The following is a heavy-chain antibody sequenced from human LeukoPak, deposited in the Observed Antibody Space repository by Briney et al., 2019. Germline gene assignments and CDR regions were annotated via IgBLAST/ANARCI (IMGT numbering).Heavy chain of an antibody. V-gene: IGHV3-66*01. J-gene: IGHJ6*02. CDR3: ARVKDYYYGMDV. CDR2: IYSGGST. CDR1: GFTVSSNY. Sequence: GGSLRLSCAASGFTVSSNYMSWVRQAPGKGLEWVSIIYSGGSTYYADSVKGRFTISRDNSKNTLYLQMNSLRAEDTAVYYCARVKDYYYGMDVWGQGTTVTVS.